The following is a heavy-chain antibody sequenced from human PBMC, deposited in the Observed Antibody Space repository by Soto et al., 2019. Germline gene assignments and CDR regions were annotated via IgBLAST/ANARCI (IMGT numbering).Heavy chain of an antibody. D-gene: IGHD2-2*01. CDR3: ARHGYDVVVPAASYGMDV. Sequence: PGESLKISCKGSGYSFTSYWISWVRQMPGKGLEWMGRIDPSDSYTNYSPSFQGHVTISADKSISTAYLQWSSLKASDTAMYYCARHGYDVVVPAASYGMDVWGQGTTVTVSS. V-gene: IGHV5-10-1*01. J-gene: IGHJ6*02. CDR1: GYSFTSYW. CDR2: IDPSDSYT.